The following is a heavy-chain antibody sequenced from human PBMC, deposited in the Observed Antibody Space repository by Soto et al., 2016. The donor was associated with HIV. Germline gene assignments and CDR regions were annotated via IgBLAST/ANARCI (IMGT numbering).Heavy chain of an antibody. CDR3: TRTAYSDHYYYAMDV. Sequence: QVQLVQSGAEVKKPGASVKVSCKASGYTFTSYYIHWVRQAPGEGLEWMGWINPNSDTTTYAQKFEDRVTMTRDTAITTVYLELTSLTSDDSAVYYCTRTAYSDHYYYAMDVWGQGTTVTVSS. CDR2: INPNSDTT. D-gene: IGHD1-26*01. J-gene: IGHJ6*02. V-gene: IGHV1-2*02. CDR1: GYTFTSYY.